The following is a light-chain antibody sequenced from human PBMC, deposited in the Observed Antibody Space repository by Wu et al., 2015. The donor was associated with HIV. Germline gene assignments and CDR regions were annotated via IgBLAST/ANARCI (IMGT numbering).Light chain of an antibody. J-gene: IGKJ1*01. CDR1: KSISNNY. Sequence: ENLLTQSPGTLSLSPGERATLSCRASKSISNNYLAWYQQKSGQAPRPLVYHASSRATGVPDRFSGSGSGTDFTLTISRLEPEDFAVNYCQQYESSSWTFGQGTKVE. V-gene: IGKV3-20*01. CDR3: QQYESSSWT. CDR2: HAS.